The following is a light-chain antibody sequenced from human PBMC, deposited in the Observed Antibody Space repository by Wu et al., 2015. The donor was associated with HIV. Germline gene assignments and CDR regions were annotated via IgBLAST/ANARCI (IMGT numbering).Light chain of an antibody. CDR2: DAS. CDR1: QSVSSC. V-gene: IGKV3-11*01. CDR3: QQRSNWPPLLT. Sequence: EIVLTQSPATVSLSPGERATLSCRASQSVSSCLAWYQQKPGQAPRLLIYDASNRATGIPARFSGSGSGTDFTLTISSLELEDFAIYYCQQRSNWPPLLTFGGGTKVEIK. J-gene: IGKJ4*01.